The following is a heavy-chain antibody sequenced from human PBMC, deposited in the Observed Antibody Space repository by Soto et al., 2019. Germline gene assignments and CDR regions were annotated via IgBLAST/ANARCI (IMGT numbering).Heavy chain of an antibody. Sequence: SETLSLTCTVSGGSISSYYWSWIRQPPGKGLEWIGYIYYSGSTNYNPSLKSRVTISVDTSKNQFSLKLSSVTAADTAVYYCARAPHPSTPAHFDYGGQGTLVTVSS. CDR1: GGSISSYY. J-gene: IGHJ4*02. CDR3: ARAPHPSTPAHFDY. V-gene: IGHV4-59*01. CDR2: IYYSGST. D-gene: IGHD2-15*01.